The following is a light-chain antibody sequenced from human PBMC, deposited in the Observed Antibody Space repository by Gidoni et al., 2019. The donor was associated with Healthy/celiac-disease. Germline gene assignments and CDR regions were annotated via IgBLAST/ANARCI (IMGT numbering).Light chain of an antibody. CDR3: LLYYGGVQLGV. CDR1: TGPVTSGYY. J-gene: IGLJ3*02. V-gene: IGLV7-43*01. Sequence: TGVTREASLSGSSAETVTLTCASSTGPVTSGYYPNWFQQKPGQAPRALIYSTSNKHSWTPARFSGSLLGGKAALTLSGVQPEDEAVYYCLLYYGGVQLGVFGGGTKLTVL. CDR2: STS.